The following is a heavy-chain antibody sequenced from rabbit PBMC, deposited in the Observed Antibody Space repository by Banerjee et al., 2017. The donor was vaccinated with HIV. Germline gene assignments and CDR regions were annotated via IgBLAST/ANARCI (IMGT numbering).Heavy chain of an antibody. CDR1: GFSFSDRDV. D-gene: IGHD8-1*01. V-gene: IGHV1S45*01. CDR3: ARDSGTSFSSYGMDL. CDR2: IGAGITYTT. Sequence: QEQLVESGGGLVKPEGSLTLTCKASGFSFSDRDVMCWVRQPPGKGPEWIACIGAGITYTTYYATWAKGRFTISKTSSTTVTLQMTSLTAADTATYFCARDSGTSFSSYGMDLWGPGTLVTVS. J-gene: IGHJ6*01.